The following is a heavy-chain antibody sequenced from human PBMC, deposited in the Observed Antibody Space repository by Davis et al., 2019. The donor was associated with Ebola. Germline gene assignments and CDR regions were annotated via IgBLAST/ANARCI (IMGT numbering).Heavy chain of an antibody. V-gene: IGHV4-59*01. J-gene: IGHJ6*02. CDR1: GGSISSYY. Sequence: SETLSLTCTVSGGSISSYYWSWIWQPPGKGLEWIGYIYYSGSTNYNPSLKSRVTISVDTSKNQFSLKLSSVTAADTAVYYCARDKGERKEWFGELLYHYYYYGMDVWGQGTTVTVS. D-gene: IGHD3-10*01. CDR3: ARDKGERKEWFGELLYHYYYYGMDV. CDR2: IYYSGST.